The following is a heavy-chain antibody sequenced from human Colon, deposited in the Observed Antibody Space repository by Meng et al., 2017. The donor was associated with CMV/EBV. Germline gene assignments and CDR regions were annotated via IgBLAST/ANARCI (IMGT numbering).Heavy chain of an antibody. CDR1: GYIFTNYA. Sequence: ASVKVSCKASGYIFTNYALHWVRQAPGQSREWMGWSNAGNGNTRYSQDCQGRVTITRDTSANTAYMELRNLRHEDMAVYYCARGGPSSYFGMDVWGQGTTVTVSS. J-gene: IGHJ6*02. CDR3: ARGGPSSYFGMDV. CDR2: SNAGNGNT. V-gene: IGHV1-3*02.